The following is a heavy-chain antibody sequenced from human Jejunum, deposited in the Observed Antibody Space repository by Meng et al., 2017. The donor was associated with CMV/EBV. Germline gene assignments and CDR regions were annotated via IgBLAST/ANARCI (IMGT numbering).Heavy chain of an antibody. CDR3: ARESGSYYWFDP. Sequence: VLRQGSGPGLVKSSETLSLPCFVSAGPISGYYWSWIRQPAGKGLEWIGRIYTSGSTHYNPSLKSRLTMSVDLAKNQISLKLSSVTAADTAVYYCARESGSYYWFDPWGQGTLVTVSS. CDR2: IYTSGST. V-gene: IGHV4-4*07. J-gene: IGHJ5*02. CDR1: AGPISGYY. D-gene: IGHD1-26*01.